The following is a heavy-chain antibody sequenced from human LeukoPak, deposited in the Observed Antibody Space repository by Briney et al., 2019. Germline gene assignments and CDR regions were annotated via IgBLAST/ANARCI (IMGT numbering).Heavy chain of an antibody. CDR2: ISSSSSYI. CDR1: GFTFSSYS. D-gene: IGHD5-24*01. Sequence: GGSLRLSCAASGFTFSSYSMNWVRQAPGKGLEWVSSISSSSSYIYYADSVKGRFTISRDNAKNSLYLQMNSLRAEDTAVYYCTPGGGYNYLGVYWGQGTLVTVSS. CDR3: TPGGGYNYLGVY. V-gene: IGHV3-21*01. J-gene: IGHJ4*02.